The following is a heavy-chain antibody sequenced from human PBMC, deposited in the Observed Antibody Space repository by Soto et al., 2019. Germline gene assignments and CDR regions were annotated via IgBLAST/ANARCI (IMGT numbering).Heavy chain of an antibody. J-gene: IGHJ6*02. CDR3: ARGPKCTAFVMWAYYYGMAV. CDR2: IYYSGGT. V-gene: IGHV4-30-4*01. Sequence: QVQLQESGPGLVKPSQTLSLSCTVSGGSISSGDYYWSWIRQPPGKGLEWIGYIYYSGGTYYNPSRMRRVTISVDASGIPFSLKLSSVTAADTAVYYCARGPKCTAFVMWAYYYGMAVWGQGTTDTVSS. D-gene: IGHD2-8*02. CDR1: GGSISSGDYY.